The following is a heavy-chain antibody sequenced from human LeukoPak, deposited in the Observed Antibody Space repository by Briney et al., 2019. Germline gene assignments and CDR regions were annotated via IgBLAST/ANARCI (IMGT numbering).Heavy chain of an antibody. Sequence: PGGSLRLSCAASGFTVSSNYMSLVHQAPGKGLEWVSVIYSGGSTYYANSVKGRFTISRDNSKNTLYLQMNSLRAEDTAVYYCARTLRGSSAPFDYWGQGTLVTVSS. V-gene: IGHV3-53*01. CDR2: IYSGGST. CDR1: GFTVSSNY. D-gene: IGHD1-26*01. J-gene: IGHJ4*02. CDR3: ARTLRGSSAPFDY.